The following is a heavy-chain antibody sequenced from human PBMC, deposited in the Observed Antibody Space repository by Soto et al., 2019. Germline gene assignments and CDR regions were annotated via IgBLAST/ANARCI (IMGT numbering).Heavy chain of an antibody. CDR1: GGSISSGDYY. V-gene: IGHV4-31*03. CDR2: IFYSGST. J-gene: IGHJ4*02. D-gene: IGHD2-15*01. CDR3: ARGGSGDIVVVAAIDY. Sequence: QVQLQESGPGLVKPSQTLSLTCSVSGGSISSGDYYWSWVRQHPGKGLEWIGYIFYSGSTYYNPSLKSRVTISVDTSKNQFSLKLSSVTAADTAVYYCARGGSGDIVVVAAIDYWGQGTLVTVSS.